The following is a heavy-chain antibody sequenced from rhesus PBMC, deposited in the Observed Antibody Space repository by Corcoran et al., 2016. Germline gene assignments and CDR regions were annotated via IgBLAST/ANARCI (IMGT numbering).Heavy chain of an antibody. J-gene: IGHJ5-1*01. CDR3: ARDVTSFGLADV. Sequence: QVQLQESGPGLVKPSETLSLTCAVSGGSISDNYYWNWIRQPPGKGLEWIGNIYGSRGTTYYNPSLKSRVTISKDASKNQFSLKLTSVTAADTAVYHCARDVTSFGLADVWGPGVLVTVSS. V-gene: IGHV4S9*01. CDR1: GGSISDNYY. D-gene: IGHD3-3*01. CDR2: IYGSRGTT.